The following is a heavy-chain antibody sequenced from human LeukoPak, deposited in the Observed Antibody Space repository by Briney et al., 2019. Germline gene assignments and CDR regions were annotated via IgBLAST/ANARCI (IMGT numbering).Heavy chain of an antibody. D-gene: IGHD5-18*01. CDR2: ITGSGGHT. CDR3: AKEVTRDGYRGFDH. J-gene: IGHJ4*02. Sequence: GGSLRLSCAASGFTFDYYAMSWVRQAPGKGLEWVSAITGSGGHTYYADSVKGRFTMSRDNSKDTLYLQMSSLRAEDAALYYCAKEVTRDGYRGFDHWGQGTMVTVSS. V-gene: IGHV3-23*01. CDR1: GFTFDYYA.